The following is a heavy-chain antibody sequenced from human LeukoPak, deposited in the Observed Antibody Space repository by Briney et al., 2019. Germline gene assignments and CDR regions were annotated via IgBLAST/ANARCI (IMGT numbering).Heavy chain of an antibody. CDR1: GFPFNVYA. J-gene: IGHJ5*01. D-gene: IGHD6-19*01. Sequence: PGGSLRLSCAASGFPFNVYAMSWLRQPPGKGLEWVSTINANSGTTSYAASVRGRFSISRDNSKSTLYLQLSTLRADDTATYYRAKPISGGLAVTADWFHPWGQGTLVVVSS. V-gene: IGHV3-23*01. CDR3: AKPISGGLAVTADWFHP. CDR2: INANSGTT.